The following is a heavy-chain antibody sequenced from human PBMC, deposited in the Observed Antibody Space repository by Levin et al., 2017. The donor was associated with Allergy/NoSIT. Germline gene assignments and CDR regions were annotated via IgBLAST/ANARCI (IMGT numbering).Heavy chain of an antibody. CDR3: AKTSTGYSLDY. D-gene: IGHD2-15*01. V-gene: IGHV3-23*01. CDR1: GFNLINYA. J-gene: IGHJ4*02. CDR2: ITGNSDII. Sequence: GGSLRLSCTASGFNLINYAMGWVRQAPGKGLEWVSSITGNSDIIYYTDSVKGRFTISRDNSKNTLSLHMNSLRADDTAVYYCAKTSTGYSLDYWGQGTLVTVSS.